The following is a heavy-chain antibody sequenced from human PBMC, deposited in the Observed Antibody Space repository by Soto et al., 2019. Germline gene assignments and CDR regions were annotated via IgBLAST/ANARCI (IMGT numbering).Heavy chain of an antibody. V-gene: IGHV3-23*01. CDR2: LSGSGGTT. J-gene: IGHJ4*02. CDR3: AKWNGYGDV. CDR1: GVTFSNYA. Sequence: EVQLLESGGGLVQPGGSLRLSCTVSGVTFSNYAMNWVRQAPGKGLEWVSSLSGSGGTTYYADSVKGRFTITGDDSKNTVYLQMHSLRVEDTAVYYCAKWNGYGDVWGQGTLVTVSS. D-gene: IGHD4-17*01.